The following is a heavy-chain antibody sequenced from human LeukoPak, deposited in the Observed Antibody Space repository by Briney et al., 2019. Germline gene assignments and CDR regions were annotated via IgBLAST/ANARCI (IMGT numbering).Heavy chain of an antibody. J-gene: IGHJ4*02. V-gene: IGHV1-69*05. D-gene: IGHD4-17*01. CDR2: IIPIFGTA. CDR3: ARAGPFHYGDYADYFDY. Sequence: ASVKVSCKASGGTFISYAISWVRQAPGQGLEWMGRIIPIFGTANYAQKFQGRVTITTDESTSTAYMELSSLRSEDTAVYYCARAGPFHYGDYADYFDYWGQGTLVTVSS. CDR1: GGTFISYA.